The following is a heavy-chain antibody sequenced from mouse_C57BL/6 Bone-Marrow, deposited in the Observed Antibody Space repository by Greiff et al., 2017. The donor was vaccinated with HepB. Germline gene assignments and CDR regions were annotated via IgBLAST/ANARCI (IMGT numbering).Heavy chain of an antibody. Sequence: EVQLVESGEGLVKPGGSLKLSCAASGFTFSSYAMSWVRQTPEKRLEWVAYISSGGDYIYYADTVKGRFTISRDNARNTLYLQMSSLKSEDTAMYYCTREGDYYGSSPPYYYAMDYWGQGTSVTVSS. D-gene: IGHD1-1*01. CDR1: GFTFSSYA. CDR3: TREGDYYGSSPPYYYAMDY. J-gene: IGHJ4*01. CDR2: ISSGGDYI. V-gene: IGHV5-9-1*02.